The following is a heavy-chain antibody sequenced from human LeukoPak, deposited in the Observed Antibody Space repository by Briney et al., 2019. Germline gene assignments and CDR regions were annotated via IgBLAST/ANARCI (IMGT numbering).Heavy chain of an antibody. V-gene: IGHV4-59*08. CDR2: IYYSGST. CDR3: ARGGELLGEFDY. CDR1: GGSISSYY. Sequence: PSETLSLTCTVSGGSISSYYWSWIRQPPGKGLEWIGYIYYSGSTNYNPSLKSRVTISVDTSKNQFSLKLSSVTAADTAVYYCARGGELLGEFDYWGQGTLVTVSS. J-gene: IGHJ4*02. D-gene: IGHD1-26*01.